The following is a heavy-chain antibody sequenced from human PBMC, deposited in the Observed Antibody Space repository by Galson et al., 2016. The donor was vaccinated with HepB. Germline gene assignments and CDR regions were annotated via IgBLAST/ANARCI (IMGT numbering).Heavy chain of an antibody. Sequence: WVRQAPGKGLEWLGYTSYSGNAKYNASVKSRASISVDTSKNQFSVMLTSVTAADTALYFCARPVGTTAPIPFYFRPRGQGTLVTASS. D-gene: IGHD1-7*01. J-gene: IGHJ5*02. CDR2: TSYSGNA. V-gene: IGHV4-30-4*08. CDR3: ARPVGTTAPIPFYFRP.